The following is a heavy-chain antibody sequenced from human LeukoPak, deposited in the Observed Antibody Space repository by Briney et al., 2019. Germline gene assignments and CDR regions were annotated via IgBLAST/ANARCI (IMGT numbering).Heavy chain of an antibody. Sequence: GGSLRLSCAASGFTFSSYAMSWVRQAPGKGLEWVSAISGSGGSTYYADSVKGRFTISRDNSKNTLYLQMNSLRAEDTAVYYCAKRPMYYYDSSGYADYWGQGTLVTVSS. CDR3: AKRPMYYYDSSGYADY. CDR1: GFTFSSYA. CDR2: ISGSGGST. J-gene: IGHJ4*02. D-gene: IGHD3-22*01. V-gene: IGHV3-23*01.